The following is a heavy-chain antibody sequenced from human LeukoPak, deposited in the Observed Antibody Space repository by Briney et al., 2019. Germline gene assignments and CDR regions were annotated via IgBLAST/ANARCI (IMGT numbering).Heavy chain of an antibody. D-gene: IGHD6-13*01. CDR3: ARGRIVLAAADAFDY. V-gene: IGHV1-18*01. J-gene: IGHJ4*02. CDR1: GYTFTSYG. Sequence: ASVKVSCKASGYTFTSYGISWVRQAPGQGLEWMGWISAYNGNTNYAQKLQGRVTMTTDTSTSTAYMELRSLRSDDTAVYHCARGRIVLAAADAFDYWGQGTLVTVSS. CDR2: ISAYNGNT.